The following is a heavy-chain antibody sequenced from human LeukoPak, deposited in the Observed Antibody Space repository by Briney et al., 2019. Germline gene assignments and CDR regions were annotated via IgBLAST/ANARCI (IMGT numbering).Heavy chain of an antibody. D-gene: IGHD3-3*01. CDR3: ARDWNGLDY. CDR1: GFTFSSYW. V-gene: IGHV3-7*01. CDR2: IKHDGSEK. Sequence: GGSLRLSCAASGFTFSSYWMSWVRQAPGKGLEWVANIKHDGSEKYYVDSVKGRFTIYKDNAQNSLYLQMNSLRAEDTAVYYCARDWNGLDYWGQGTLVTVSS. J-gene: IGHJ4*02.